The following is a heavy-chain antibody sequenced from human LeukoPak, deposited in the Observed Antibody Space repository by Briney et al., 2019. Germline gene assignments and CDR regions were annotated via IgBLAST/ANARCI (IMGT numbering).Heavy chain of an antibody. CDR3: ARGKDHDFWNPFDH. D-gene: IGHD3-3*01. Sequence: GGSLRLSCAASGFTLSKYAMNWVRQAPGKGLEWVSGIDGSGGRPPSADSVKGRFTISRDIYKNTLYLQMDSLRAEDTAAYYCARGKDHDFWNPFDHWGQGTLVTVSS. V-gene: IGHV3-23*01. J-gene: IGHJ4*02. CDR2: IDGSGGRP. CDR1: GFTLSKYA.